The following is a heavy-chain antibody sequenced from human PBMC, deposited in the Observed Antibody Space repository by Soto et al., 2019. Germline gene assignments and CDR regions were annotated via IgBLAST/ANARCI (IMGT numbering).Heavy chain of an antibody. Sequence: PSETLSLTCAVSGYSITTGYYWGWVRRPPGGGLEWIGSVYHSGRTSYNPSLESRVTISVDTSKNQFSLRLSSVTAADTAVYYCARGVNYYDSSGFYPRDYWGQGILVTVSS. CDR3: ARGVNYYDSSGFYPRDY. CDR2: VYHSGRT. J-gene: IGHJ4*02. D-gene: IGHD3-22*01. CDR1: GYSITTGYY. V-gene: IGHV4-38-2*01.